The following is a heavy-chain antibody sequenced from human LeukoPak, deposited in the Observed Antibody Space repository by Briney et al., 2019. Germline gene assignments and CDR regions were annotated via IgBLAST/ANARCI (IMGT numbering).Heavy chain of an antibody. CDR3: ARDGGDYAF. Sequence: SETLSLTCAVSGGSISSYYWSWIRQPPGKGLEWIGYIYYSGSTNYNPSLKSRVTISVDTSRNQFSLKLSSVTAADTAVYYCARDGGDYAFWGQGTLVTVSS. CDR1: GGSISSYY. V-gene: IGHV4-59*01. D-gene: IGHD4-17*01. CDR2: IYYSGST. J-gene: IGHJ4*02.